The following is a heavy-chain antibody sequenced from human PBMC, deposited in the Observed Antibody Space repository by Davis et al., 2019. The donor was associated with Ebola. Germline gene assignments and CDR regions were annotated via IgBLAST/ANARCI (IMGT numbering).Heavy chain of an antibody. D-gene: IGHD2-15*01. J-gene: IGHJ3*02. CDR2: IIPIFGTA. Sequence: SVPVSCKASGGTFSSYAISWVRQAPGQGLEWMGGIIPIFGTANYAQKFQVRVTITADESTSTAYMELSSLRSEDTAVYYCESRSTWTTGAVLVVPWVDIWGQGTMVTVSS. CDR1: GGTFSSYA. V-gene: IGHV1-69*13. CDR3: ESRSTWTTGAVLVVPWVDI.